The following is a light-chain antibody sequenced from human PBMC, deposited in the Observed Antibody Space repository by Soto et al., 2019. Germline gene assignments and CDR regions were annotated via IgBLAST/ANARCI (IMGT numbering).Light chain of an antibody. CDR1: SSDVGGYNY. Sequence: QSALTQPASVSGSPGQSITISCTGTSSDVGGYNYVSWYQQHPGKAPKLMIYEVSNRPSGVSNRFSGSKSSNTASQTISGLQAEDEADFYCSSYTSSSTPYVFGTGTKLTVL. J-gene: IGLJ1*01. V-gene: IGLV2-14*01. CDR3: SSYTSSSTPYV. CDR2: EVS.